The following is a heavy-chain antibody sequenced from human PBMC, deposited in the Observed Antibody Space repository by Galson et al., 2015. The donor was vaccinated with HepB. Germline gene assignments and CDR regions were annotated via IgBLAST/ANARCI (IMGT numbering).Heavy chain of an antibody. CDR3: ARDPRWGDFWSGYRDTPYWYFDL. CDR2: ISSSSSYI. D-gene: IGHD3-3*01. V-gene: IGHV3-21*01. Sequence: SLRLSCAASGFTFSSYAMHWVRQAPGKGLEWVSSISSSSSYIYYADSVKGRFTISRDNAKNSLYLQMNSLRAEDTAVYYCARDPRWGDFWSGYRDTPYWYFDLWGRGTLVTVSS. J-gene: IGHJ2*01. CDR1: GFTFSSYA.